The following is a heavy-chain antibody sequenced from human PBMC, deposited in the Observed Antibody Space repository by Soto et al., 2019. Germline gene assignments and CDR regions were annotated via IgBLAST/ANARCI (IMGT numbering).Heavy chain of an antibody. Sequence: QLQLQESGPGLVKPSETLSLTCTVSGGSISSSSYYWGWIRQPPGKGLEWIGSIYYSGSTYYNPSLKSRVTISVDTSKNQFSLKLSSVTAADTAVYYCARRGKTMVPLFWGQGTLVTVSS. CDR3: ARRGKTMVPLF. CDR2: IYYSGST. V-gene: IGHV4-39*01. J-gene: IGHJ4*02. CDR1: GGSISSSSYY. D-gene: IGHD3-10*01.